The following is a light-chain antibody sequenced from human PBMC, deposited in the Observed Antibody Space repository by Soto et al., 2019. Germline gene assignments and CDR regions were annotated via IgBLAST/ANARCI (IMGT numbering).Light chain of an antibody. CDR2: GAS. J-gene: IGKJ5*01. Sequence: EIVMTQSPATLSVSPGERATLSCRASQSVGSDLAWYQQKPGQAPRLVIYGASTRATGIPARFSGSGSGTEFTLTISSLQSEDFEIYYCQQYNNWPITFGQGTRLEIK. CDR3: QQYNNWPIT. V-gene: IGKV3-15*01. CDR1: QSVGSD.